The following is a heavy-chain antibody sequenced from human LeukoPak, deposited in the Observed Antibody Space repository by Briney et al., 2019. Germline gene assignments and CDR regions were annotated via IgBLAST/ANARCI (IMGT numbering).Heavy chain of an antibody. Sequence: AASVTVSCTASGYTFTIYYMHWVRQAPGQGLEWMGIINPSGGSTSYAQKFQGRVTMTRDTSTSTVYMELSSLRSEDAAVYYCARALYDDSSGYRSVPIDYWGQGTLVTVSS. D-gene: IGHD3-22*01. CDR1: GYTFTIYY. J-gene: IGHJ4*02. V-gene: IGHV1-46*01. CDR3: ARALYDDSSGYRSVPIDY. CDR2: INPSGGST.